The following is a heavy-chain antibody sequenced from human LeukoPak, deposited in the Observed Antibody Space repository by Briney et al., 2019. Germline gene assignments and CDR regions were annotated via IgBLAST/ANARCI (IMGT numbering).Heavy chain of an antibody. D-gene: IGHD4-11*01. V-gene: IGHV3-21*01. CDR1: GFTFSSYS. Sequence: GGSLRLSCAASGFTFSSYSMNWVRQAPGKGLEWVSSISSSSSYIYYADSVKGRFIISRDNAKNSLYLQMNSLRAEDTAVYYCARMTTGAPDYWGQGTLVTVSS. CDR3: ARMTTGAPDY. CDR2: ISSSSSYI. J-gene: IGHJ4*02.